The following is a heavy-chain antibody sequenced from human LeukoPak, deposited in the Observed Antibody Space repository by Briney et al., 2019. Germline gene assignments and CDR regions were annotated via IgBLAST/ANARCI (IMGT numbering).Heavy chain of an antibody. V-gene: IGHV3-48*01. CDR3: AKAQSAETTFYYSMDV. Sequence: GGSLRLSCAASGFTFSSYSLNWVRQAPGKGLEWVSYISSGSSTIYYADSVKGRFTISRDNAKNTLYLQMTSLRAEDTAVYYCAKAQSAETTFYYSMDVWGQGTTVTVS. D-gene: IGHD1-14*01. CDR2: ISSGSSTI. CDR1: GFTFSSYS. J-gene: IGHJ6*02.